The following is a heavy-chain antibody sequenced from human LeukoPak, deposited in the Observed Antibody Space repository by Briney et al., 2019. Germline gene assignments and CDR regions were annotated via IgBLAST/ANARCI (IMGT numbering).Heavy chain of an antibody. D-gene: IGHD5-12*01. CDR3: ARDGVATAVIDY. Sequence: GGSPRLSCAASGFTFSSYSMTWVRQAPGKGLEWVSSISSSSSYIYYADSVKGRFTISRDNAKNSLYLQMNSLRAEDTAVYYCARDGVATAVIDYWGQGTLVTVSS. J-gene: IGHJ4*02. CDR1: GFTFSSYS. V-gene: IGHV3-21*01. CDR2: ISSSSSYI.